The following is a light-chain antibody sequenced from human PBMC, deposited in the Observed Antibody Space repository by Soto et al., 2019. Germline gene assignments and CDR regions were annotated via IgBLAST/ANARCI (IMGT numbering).Light chain of an antibody. CDR2: GAS. Sequence: EIVLTQSPGTLSLSPGEKATLSCRASQSVSSSYLAWYQHKPGQAPRLLIYGASTRATGIPDRFSGSGSGTDFTLTISRLEPDDFATYYCQQYNAYPLTFGGGTKVEIK. V-gene: IGKV3-20*01. J-gene: IGKJ4*01. CDR3: QQYNAYPLT. CDR1: QSVSSSY.